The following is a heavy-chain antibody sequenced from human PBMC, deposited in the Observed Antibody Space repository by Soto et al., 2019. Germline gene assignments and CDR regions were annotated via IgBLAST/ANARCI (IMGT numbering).Heavy chain of an antibody. CDR3: ATSGGGWYLY. J-gene: IGHJ4*02. CDR2: LKPNSGDT. Sequence: QVQLVQSGAEVKKPGASVKVSCKASGYTFSSYDINWVRQDTGQGLEWMGWLKPNSGDTGYAQKFQGRVTLTRNTSRNTVYIELSSLTSDDTAVYYCATSGGGWYLYWGQGTLVTVSS. CDR1: GYTFSSYD. V-gene: IGHV1-8*01. D-gene: IGHD6-19*01.